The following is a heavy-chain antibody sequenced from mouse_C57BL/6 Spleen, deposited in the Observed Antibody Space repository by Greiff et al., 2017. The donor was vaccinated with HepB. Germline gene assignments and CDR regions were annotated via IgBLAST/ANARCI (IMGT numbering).Heavy chain of an antibody. V-gene: IGHV5-9-1*02. CDR1: GFTFSSYA. CDR3: TRDPIYYGSSYDAMDY. Sequence: EVMLVESGEGLVKPGGSLKLSCAASGFTFSSYAMSWVRQTPEKRLEWVAYISSGGDYIYYADTVKGRFTISRDNARNTLYLQMSSLKSEDTAMYYCTRDPIYYGSSYDAMDYWGQGTSVTVSS. D-gene: IGHD1-1*01. CDR2: ISSGGDYI. J-gene: IGHJ4*01.